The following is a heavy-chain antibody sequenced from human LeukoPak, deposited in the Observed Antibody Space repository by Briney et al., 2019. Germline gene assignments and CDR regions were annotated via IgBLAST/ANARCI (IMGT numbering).Heavy chain of an antibody. D-gene: IGHD5-18*01. J-gene: IGHJ4*02. CDR2: IYYSGST. Sequence: PSETLSLTCTVSGGSISSYYWSWIRQPPGKGLEWIGYIYYSGSTNYNPSLKSRVTISVDTSKNQFSLKLSSVTAADTAVYYCAGISNSGYSYVHLIFDYWGQGTLVTVSS. CDR1: GGSISSYY. CDR3: AGISNSGYSYVHLIFDY. V-gene: IGHV4-59*08.